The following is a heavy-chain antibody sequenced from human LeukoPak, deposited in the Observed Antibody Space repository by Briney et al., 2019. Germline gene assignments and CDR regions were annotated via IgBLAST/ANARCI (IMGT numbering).Heavy chain of an antibody. Sequence: SETLSLTCAVYGGSFSGYYWSWIRQPPGKGLEWIGEINHSGSTNYNPSLKSRVTISVDTSKNQFSLKLSSVTAAVTAVYYCATRRRIAARLDYWGQGTLVTVSS. CDR2: INHSGST. V-gene: IGHV4-34*01. CDR3: ATRRRIAARLDY. CDR1: GGSFSGYY. D-gene: IGHD6-6*01. J-gene: IGHJ4*02.